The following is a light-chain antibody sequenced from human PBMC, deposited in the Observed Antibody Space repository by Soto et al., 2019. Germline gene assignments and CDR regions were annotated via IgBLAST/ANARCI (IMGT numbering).Light chain of an antibody. CDR3: LSHDSDMSGPRYV. CDR2: GDS. V-gene: IGLV1-40*01. CDR1: SSNIGAGRD. Sequence: QSVLTQPPSVSGAPGQRVTISCTGSSSNIGAGRDVHWYQQLPGTAPKLLIYGDSNRPSGVPARFSGSKSGAAASLAITGLQAEDEAEYHCLSHDSDMSGPRYVFGTGTKVTVL. J-gene: IGLJ1*01.